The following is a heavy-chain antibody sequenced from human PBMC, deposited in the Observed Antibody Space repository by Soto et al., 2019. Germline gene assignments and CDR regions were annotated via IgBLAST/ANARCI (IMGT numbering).Heavy chain of an antibody. V-gene: IGHV3-23*01. CDR2: ISGGGSST. D-gene: IGHD6-13*01. J-gene: IGHJ4*02. CDR3: AKVQRQQLIEYYFDY. CDR1: GFTFSNYA. Sequence: GGSLRLSCAASGFTFSNYAMSWVRQAPGKGLEWVSAISGGGSSTYYADSVKGRFTISRDNSRNTLYLQMNSLRAEDSAVYYCAKVQRQQLIEYYFDYWGQGALVTVSS.